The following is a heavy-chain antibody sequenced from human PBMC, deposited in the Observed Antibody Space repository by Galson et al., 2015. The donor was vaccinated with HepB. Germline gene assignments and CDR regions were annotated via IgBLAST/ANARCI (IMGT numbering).Heavy chain of an antibody. Sequence: QSGAEVKKPGESLKISCKGSGYTFTDYWIGWVRQMPGKGLEWMGMIYPDDSDTRYSPSFQGQVTMSADKSISTAYVHWSSLEASDTAMCYCARPVRFRGDWYFDLWARGTLVIVSS. D-gene: IGHD5-24*01. J-gene: IGHJ2*01. CDR2: IYPDDSDT. CDR3: ARPVRFRGDWYFDL. CDR1: GYTFTDYW. V-gene: IGHV5-51*03.